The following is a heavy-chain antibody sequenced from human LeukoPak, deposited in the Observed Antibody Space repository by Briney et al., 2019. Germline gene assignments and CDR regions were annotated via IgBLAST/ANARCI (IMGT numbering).Heavy chain of an antibody. D-gene: IGHD6-13*01. Sequence: GGSLRLSCAASGFTFSSYNMNWVRQAPGKGLEWVSYISSSSSTIYYADSVKGRFTISRDNAKNSLYLQVNSLRAEDTAVYYCARAGYSSNWRSFDNWGQGTLVTVSS. CDR2: ISSSSSTI. CDR3: ARAGYSSNWRSFDN. CDR1: GFTFSSYN. V-gene: IGHV3-48*01. J-gene: IGHJ4*02.